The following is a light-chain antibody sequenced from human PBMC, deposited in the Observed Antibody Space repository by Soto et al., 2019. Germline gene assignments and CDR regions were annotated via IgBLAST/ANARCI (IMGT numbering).Light chain of an antibody. CDR1: QSISSY. V-gene: IGKV1-39*01. Sequence: DIQMTQSPSSLSASVGDRVTITCHTSQSISSYLNWYQQKPGKAPKLLIYAASSLQSGVPSRFSGSGSGTDFTLTISSLQPEDCATYSCQQSYSTHYTFGQGTKREIK. CDR2: AAS. CDR3: QQSYSTHYT. J-gene: IGKJ2*01.